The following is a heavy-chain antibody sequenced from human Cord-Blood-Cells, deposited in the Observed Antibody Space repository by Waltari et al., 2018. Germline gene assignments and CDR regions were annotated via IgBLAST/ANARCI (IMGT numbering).Heavy chain of an antibody. D-gene: IGHD2-2*02. Sequence: QVQLQQSGPGLAKPSQTLPLTCANSGDSVPSKSAAWNWIRQSPCRGLEVLGRTYYRSKWSNYYAVYVKSPITIIADPSKNQFSLQLNSVSHEDTAVYYCARDHCSSTSCYNYWYFDLLGRGPLVTVSS. CDR2: TYYRSKWSN. J-gene: IGHJ2*01. CDR3: ARDHCSSTSCYNYWYFDL. CDR1: GDSVPSKSAA. V-gene: IGHV6-1*01.